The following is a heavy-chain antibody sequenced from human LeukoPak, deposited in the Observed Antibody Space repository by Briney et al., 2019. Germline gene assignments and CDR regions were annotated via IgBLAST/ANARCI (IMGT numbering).Heavy chain of an antibody. J-gene: IGHJ3*02. D-gene: IGHD6-19*01. V-gene: IGHV4-38-2*02. CDR3: AGGAEQWLVFDAFDI. CDR1: GYSISSGYY. CDR2: IYHSGST. Sequence: KTSETLSLTCTVSGYSISSGYYWGWIRQPPGKGLEWIGSIYHSGSTYYNPSLKSRVTISVDTSKNQFSLKLSSVTAADTAVYYCAGGAEQWLVFDAFDIWGQGTMVTVSS.